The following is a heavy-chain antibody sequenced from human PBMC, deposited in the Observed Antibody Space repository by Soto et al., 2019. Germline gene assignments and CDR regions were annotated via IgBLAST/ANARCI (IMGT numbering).Heavy chain of an antibody. CDR3: ARWLGGRDIGGLDI. Sequence: PGGSLRLSCAASGFTVSSNYMSWVRQAPGKGLDWVSVIYSDGTTNYVDSVKGRFIISRHNSKNTLYLQMSSLRAEDTALYYCARWLGGRDIGGLDIWGQGTMVTVSS. V-gene: IGHV3-53*04. J-gene: IGHJ3*02. CDR2: IYSDGTT. CDR1: GFTVSSNY. D-gene: IGHD6-19*01.